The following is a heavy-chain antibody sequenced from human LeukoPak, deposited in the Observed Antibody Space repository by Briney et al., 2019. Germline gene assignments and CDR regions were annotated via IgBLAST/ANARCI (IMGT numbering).Heavy chain of an antibody. J-gene: IGHJ6*03. Sequence: RASVKVSCKASGYTFTSYYMHWVRQAPGQGLEWMGIINPSGGSTSYAQKFQGRVTMTRDMSTSTVYMELSSLRSEDTAVYYCARGDLPVTTFYYYYYMDVWGKGTTVTVSS. CDR2: INPSGGST. V-gene: IGHV1-46*01. CDR3: ARGDLPVTTFYYYYYMDV. CDR1: GYTFTSYY. D-gene: IGHD4-17*01.